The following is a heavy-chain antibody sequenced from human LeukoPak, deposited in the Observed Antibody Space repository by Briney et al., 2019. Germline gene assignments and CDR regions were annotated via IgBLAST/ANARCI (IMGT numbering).Heavy chain of an antibody. V-gene: IGHV3-48*03. D-gene: IGHD6-13*01. CDR2: ISSSGSGSTI. J-gene: IGHJ4*02. CDR1: GFTFSSFE. Sequence: AGGSLRLSCAASGFTFSSFEMSWVRQAPGKGLEWISYISSSGSGSTIYYPDSVKGRFTISRDNAKNSLYLHMDSLRVEDTAVYYCARVPRYSSPLDYWGQGTLVTVSS. CDR3: ARVPRYSSPLDY.